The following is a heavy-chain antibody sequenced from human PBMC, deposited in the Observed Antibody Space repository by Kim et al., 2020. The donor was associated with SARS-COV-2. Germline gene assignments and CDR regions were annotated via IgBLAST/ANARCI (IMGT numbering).Heavy chain of an antibody. Sequence: KRYADSVKGRFTISRDNAKNSLYLQMDSPRADDTAVYYCARTTGSYTPFDLWGQGTLVTVSS. D-gene: IGHD3-3*01. V-gene: IGHV3-48*03. CDR3: ARTTGSYTPFDL. J-gene: IGHJ4*02. CDR2: K.